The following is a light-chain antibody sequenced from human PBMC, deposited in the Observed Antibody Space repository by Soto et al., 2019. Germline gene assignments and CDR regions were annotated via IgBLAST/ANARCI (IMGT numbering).Light chain of an antibody. CDR3: QQSYSTPLT. Sequence: EIVLTQSPATLSLSPGERATLSCRASQSVATSLAWYQQKPGQVPRLLIYDASNRATDIPARFSGSGSGTEFTLTISSLQPEDFATYYCQQSYSTPLTFGGGTKVDIK. J-gene: IGKJ4*01. V-gene: IGKV3-11*01. CDR1: QSVATS. CDR2: DAS.